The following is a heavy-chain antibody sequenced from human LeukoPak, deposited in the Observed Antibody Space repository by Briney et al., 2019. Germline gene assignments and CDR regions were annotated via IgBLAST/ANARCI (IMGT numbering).Heavy chain of an antibody. Sequence: GGSLRLSCAASGFTFSSYDMHWVRQATGKGLEWVSAIGTAGDTYYPGSVKGRFTISRENAKNSLYLQMNSLRAGDTAVYYCARARGYYDSSGYADAFDSWGQGTMVTVSS. CDR3: ARARGYYDSSGYADAFDS. V-gene: IGHV3-13*01. D-gene: IGHD3-22*01. CDR1: GFTFSSYD. CDR2: IGTAGDT. J-gene: IGHJ3*02.